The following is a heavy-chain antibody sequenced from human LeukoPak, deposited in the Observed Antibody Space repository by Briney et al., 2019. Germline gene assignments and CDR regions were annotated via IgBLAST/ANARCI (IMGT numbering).Heavy chain of an antibody. V-gene: IGHV3-7*03. CDR2: IKQDGGEK. J-gene: IGHJ4*02. Sequence: GGSLRLSCAASGFTFSSYCMSWVRQAPGKGLEWVANIKQDGGEKYYVDAVKGRFTISRDNAKNSLYLQMNSLRAEDTAVYYCARALGGSYYASDYWGQGTLVTVSS. CDR3: ARALGGSYYASDY. D-gene: IGHD1-26*01. CDR1: GFTFSSYC.